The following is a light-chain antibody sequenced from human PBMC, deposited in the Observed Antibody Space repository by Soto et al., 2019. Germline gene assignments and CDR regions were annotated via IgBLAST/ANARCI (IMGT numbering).Light chain of an antibody. V-gene: IGKV3-15*01. CDR2: SAS. Sequence: EVVMTQSPATLSVFPGERVTLSCRASQSVSTSLAWYQQKPGQAPRLLIYSASTRATGIPARFSGSGSGTEFTLTSSSLESEDFAVYYCQQYIHGYTFGQVTELEIK. CDR3: QQYIHGYT. J-gene: IGKJ2*01. CDR1: QSVSTS.